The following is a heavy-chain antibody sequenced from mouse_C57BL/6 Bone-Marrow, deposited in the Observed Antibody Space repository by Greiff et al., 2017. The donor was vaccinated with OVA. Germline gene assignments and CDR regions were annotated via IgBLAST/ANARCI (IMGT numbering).Heavy chain of an antibody. CDR2: ISSGGSYT. CDR1: GFTFSSYG. CDR3: ARHRGDYYGSSYAWFAY. Sequence: DVKLVESGGDLVKPGGSLKLSCAASGFTFSSYGMSWVRQTPDKRLEWVATISSGGSYTYYPDSVKGRFTISRDNAKNTLYLQMSSLKSDDTAMYYCARHRGDYYGSSYAWFAYWGQGTLVTVSA. D-gene: IGHD1-1*01. V-gene: IGHV5-6*02. J-gene: IGHJ3*01.